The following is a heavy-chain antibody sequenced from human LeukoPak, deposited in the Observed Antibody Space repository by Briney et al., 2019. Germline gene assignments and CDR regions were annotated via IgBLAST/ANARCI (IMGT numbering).Heavy chain of an antibody. CDR3: ARRSNTAMDPDFDY. CDR1: GYSFTTYW. D-gene: IGHD5-18*01. V-gene: IGHV5-51*01. CDR2: IYPGDSDT. J-gene: IGHJ4*02. Sequence: GEALKISCKTSGYSFTTYWIGWVRQMPGKGLEWMGIIYPGDSDTRYSPSFQGQVTISADKSISTAYLQWSSLKASDTAMYYCARRSNTAMDPDFDYWGQGTLVTVSS.